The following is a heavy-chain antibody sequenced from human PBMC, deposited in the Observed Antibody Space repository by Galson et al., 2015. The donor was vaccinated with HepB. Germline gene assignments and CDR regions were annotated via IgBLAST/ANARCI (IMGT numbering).Heavy chain of an antibody. V-gene: IGHV3-30*18. CDR2: ISYDGRNN. CDR3: AKGLAVAGIGVTSPPTYYFDY. CDR1: GFTFSSYG. D-gene: IGHD6-19*01. Sequence: SLRLSCAASGFTFSSYGMHWVRQAPGKGLEWVAAISYDGRNNYYADSVKGRFTVSRDNSKNTLYLQMNSLRVEDTAAYYCAKGLAVAGIGVTSPPTYYFDYWGQGTLVTVSS. J-gene: IGHJ4*02.